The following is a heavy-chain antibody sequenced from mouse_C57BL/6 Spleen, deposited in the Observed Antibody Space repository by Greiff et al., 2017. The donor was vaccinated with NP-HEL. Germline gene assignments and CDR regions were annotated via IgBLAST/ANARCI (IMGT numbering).Heavy chain of an antibody. D-gene: IGHD1-1*01. J-gene: IGHJ4*01. Sequence: VQLQQSGAELAKPGASVKLSCKASGYTFTSYWMHWVKQRPGQGLEWIGYINPSSGYTKYNQKFKDKATLTADKSSSTTYMQLSSLTYEDSAVYYCARWGYGRLNAMDYWGQGTSVTVSS. CDR1: GYTFTSYW. CDR2: INPSSGYT. V-gene: IGHV1-7*01. CDR3: ARWGYGRLNAMDY.